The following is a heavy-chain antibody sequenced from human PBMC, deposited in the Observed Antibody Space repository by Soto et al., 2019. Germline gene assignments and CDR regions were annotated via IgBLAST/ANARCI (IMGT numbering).Heavy chain of an antibody. V-gene: IGHV3-30*03. CDR1: AFTFSRYG. D-gene: IGHD6-19*01. CDR3: ARVAGGAETYYFDF. Sequence: GRSLRLSCAPAAFTFSRYGIHWVRQAPDKGHERAAVIPYDASNKYDADSVKGRFTISRDKSKNTPYLQMNSLRAEDTAVYYCARVAGGAETYYFDFCGQASLVTVSS. CDR2: IPYDASNK. J-gene: IGHJ4*02.